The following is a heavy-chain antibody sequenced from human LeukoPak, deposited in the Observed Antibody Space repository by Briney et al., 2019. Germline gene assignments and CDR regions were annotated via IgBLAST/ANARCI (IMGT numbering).Heavy chain of an antibody. CDR1: GFTFSNAW. V-gene: IGHV3-15*01. CDR3: TTVKFGELSSHFDY. Sequence: GGSLRLSCAVSGFTFSNAWMSWVPQAPGKGLEWVGRIKSKIDGGTTDYAAPVRGRFTISRDESKNTLYLQMSRLKTEDTAVYYCTTVKFGELSSHFDYWGQGTLVTVSS. D-gene: IGHD3-10*01. CDR2: IKSKIDGGTT. J-gene: IGHJ4*02.